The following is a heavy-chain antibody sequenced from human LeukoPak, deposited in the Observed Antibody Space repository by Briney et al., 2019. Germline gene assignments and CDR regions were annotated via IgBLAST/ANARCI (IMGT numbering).Heavy chain of an antibody. CDR2: IYYSGST. CDR3: DRQGRKWEPNDAFDI. J-gene: IGHJ3*02. Sequence: PSETLSLTCTVSGGSISSGDYYSSWIRQPPGNGLERIVYIYYSGSTYDNPSRKSRVTISVHTTKNQFSLKLISRTARDSPGYYCDRQGRKWEPNDAFDIWGKGTMVTVSS. CDR1: GGSISSGDYY. V-gene: IGHV4-30-4*08. D-gene: IGHD1-26*01.